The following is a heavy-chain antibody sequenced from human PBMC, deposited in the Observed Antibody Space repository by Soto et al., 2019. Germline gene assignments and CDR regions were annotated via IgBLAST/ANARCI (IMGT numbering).Heavy chain of an antibody. J-gene: IGHJ4*02. D-gene: IGHD5-12*01. CDR1: GYSFTSYC. CDR2: IDPSDSYT. CDR3: AISYQWLRAFDY. V-gene: IGHV5-10-1*01. Sequence: GESLKISCKGSGYSFTSYCISWVRQMPGKGLEWMGRIDPSDSYTNYSPSFQGHVTISADKSISTAYLQWSSLKASDTAMYYCAISYQWLRAFDYWGQGTLVTVSS.